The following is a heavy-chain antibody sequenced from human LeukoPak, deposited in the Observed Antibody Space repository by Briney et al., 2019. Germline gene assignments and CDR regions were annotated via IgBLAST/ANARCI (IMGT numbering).Heavy chain of an antibody. CDR2: MNPNSGNT. Sequence: ASVKVSCKASGYTFTSYDVNWVRQATGQGLEWMGWMNPNSGNTGYAQKFQGRVTITRNTSISTAYMELSSLRSEDTAVYYCATMARGSYYNLFWGQGTLVTVSS. CDR1: GYTFTSYD. D-gene: IGHD1-26*01. V-gene: IGHV1-8*03. CDR3: ATMARGSYYNLF. J-gene: IGHJ4*02.